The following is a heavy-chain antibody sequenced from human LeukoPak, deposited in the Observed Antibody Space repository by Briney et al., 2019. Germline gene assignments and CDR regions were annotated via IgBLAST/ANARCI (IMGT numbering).Heavy chain of an antibody. V-gene: IGHV3-7*01. CDR1: GFTFSSYW. D-gene: IGHD6-13*01. Sequence: AGGSLRLSCAASGFTFSSYWMSWVRQAPGKGLEWVANTKQDGSEKYYVDSVKGRFTISRDNAKNSLYLQMNSLRAEDTAVYYCARDMKQQRVRANWFDPWGQGTLVTASS. CDR2: TKQDGSEK. CDR3: ARDMKQQRVRANWFDP. J-gene: IGHJ5*02.